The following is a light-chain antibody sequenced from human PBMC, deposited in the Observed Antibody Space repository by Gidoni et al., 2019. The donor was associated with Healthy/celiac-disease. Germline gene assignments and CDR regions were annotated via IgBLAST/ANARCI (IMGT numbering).Light chain of an antibody. J-gene: IGKJ1*01. CDR3: QQYYSTPWT. Sequence: DIVMTQSPYSLAVSLGERATINCKSSQSVLYSSNNKNYLAWYQQKPGQPPKLLIYWASTRESGVPDRFSGSGSGTDFTLTISSLQAEDGAVYYCQQYYSTPWTFGQGTKVEIK. CDR2: WAS. V-gene: IGKV4-1*01. CDR1: QSVLYSSNNKNY.